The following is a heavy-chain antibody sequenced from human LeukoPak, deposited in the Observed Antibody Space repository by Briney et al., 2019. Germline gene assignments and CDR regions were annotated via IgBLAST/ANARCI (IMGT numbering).Heavy chain of an antibody. J-gene: IGHJ4*02. V-gene: IGHV3-30*02. CDR1: GFTFSSYG. D-gene: IGHD3-9*01. CDR2: IRYDGSNK. CDR3: AKDFYNILTGYFYFDY. Sequence: GGSLRLSCAASGFTFSSYGMHWVRQAPGKGLEWVAFIRYDGSNKYYADSVRGRFTISRDNSKNTLYLQMHTLRAEDTAVYYCAKDFYNILTGYFYFDYWGQGTPVTVSS.